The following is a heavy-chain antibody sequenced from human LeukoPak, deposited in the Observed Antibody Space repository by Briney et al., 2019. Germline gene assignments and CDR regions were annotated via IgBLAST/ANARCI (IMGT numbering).Heavy chain of an antibody. Sequence: GGSLRLSCAASGFTVSSNYMSWVRQAPGKGLQWVANIKQDGSDKYCVDSVKGRFTISRDNAKNSLYLQMNSLRAEDTAVYYCATVRALRYPCSFDYWGQGALVTVSS. CDR1: GFTVSSNY. CDR3: ATVRALRYPCSFDY. CDR2: IKQDGSDK. D-gene: IGHD3-9*01. J-gene: IGHJ4*02. V-gene: IGHV3-7*03.